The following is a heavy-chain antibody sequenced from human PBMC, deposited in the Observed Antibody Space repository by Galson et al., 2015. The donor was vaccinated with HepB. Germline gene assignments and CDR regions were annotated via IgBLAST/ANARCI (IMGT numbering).Heavy chain of an antibody. CDR3: ARDSHASGWSSFDY. J-gene: IGHJ4*02. Sequence: SLRLAGAASGVTVSNSYMNWVRQAQGEGLEWSSIIHSGGSTCYADSVKCRFTFSGDNSNNMLYLQMNSLRIEDTAVYYCARDSHASGWSSFDYWGLGTLVTVSS. V-gene: IGHV3-66*02. CDR1: GVTVSNSY. CDR2: IHSGGST. D-gene: IGHD6-19*01.